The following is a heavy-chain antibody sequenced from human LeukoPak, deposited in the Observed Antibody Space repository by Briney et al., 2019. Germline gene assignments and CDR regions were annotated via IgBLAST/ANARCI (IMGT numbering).Heavy chain of an antibody. J-gene: IGHJ6*03. V-gene: IGHV3-30*04. CDR3: ARAAAAGSDYYYYYYTDV. CDR2: ISYDGSNK. Sequence: PGGSLRLSCAASGFTFSSYAMHWVRQAPGKGLEWVAVISYDGSNKYYADSVKGRFTISRDNSKNTLYLQMNSLRAEDTAVYYCARAAAAGSDYYYYYYTDVWGKGTTVTVSS. D-gene: IGHD6-13*01. CDR1: GFTFSSYA.